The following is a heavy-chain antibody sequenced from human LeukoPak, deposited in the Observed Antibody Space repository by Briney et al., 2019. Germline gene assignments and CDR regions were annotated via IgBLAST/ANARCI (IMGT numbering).Heavy chain of an antibody. J-gene: IGHJ6*04. V-gene: IGHV1-18*04. Sequence: ASVKVSCKASGYTFTSYGISWVRQAPGQGLEWMGWISAYNGNTNYAQKLQGRVTMTTDTSTSTAYMELRSLRPDDTAVYYCARDPGFDVVVPAAMNYYYYYGMDVWGKGTTVTVSS. D-gene: IGHD2-2*01. CDR2: ISAYNGNT. CDR3: ARDPGFDVVVPAAMNYYYYYGMDV. CDR1: GYTFTSYG.